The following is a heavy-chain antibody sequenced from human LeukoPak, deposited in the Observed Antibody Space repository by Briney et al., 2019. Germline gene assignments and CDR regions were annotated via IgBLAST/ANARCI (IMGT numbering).Heavy chain of an antibody. Sequence: SLVLPCTASGFTFGDYAMSWVRQAPEKGLEWLGFIRQRSSGGTTEYAASVKGRFTVSRDDSKSITYLQMNGLENEDTAVYYCTRYYDPWGIFDYWDQVTLGTVSS. D-gene: IGHD3-3*01. CDR1: GFTFGDYA. V-gene: IGHV3-49*04. J-gene: IGHJ4*02. CDR3: TRYYDPWGIFDY. CDR2: IRQRSSGGTT.